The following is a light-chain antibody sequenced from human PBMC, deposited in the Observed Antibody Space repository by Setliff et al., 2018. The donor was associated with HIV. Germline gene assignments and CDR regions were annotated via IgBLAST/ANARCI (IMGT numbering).Light chain of an antibody. CDR2: DVA. Sequence: ALAQPASVSGSPGQSIAVSCTGTTNDVGNYNYVSWYQQHPGKAPKLMIYDVANRPSGVSNRFSGSKSANTASLTISGLQAEDEADYYCSSYASSGTLMVFGTGTKATVL. CDR3: SSYASSGTLMV. CDR1: TNDVGNYNY. V-gene: IGLV2-14*03. J-gene: IGLJ1*01.